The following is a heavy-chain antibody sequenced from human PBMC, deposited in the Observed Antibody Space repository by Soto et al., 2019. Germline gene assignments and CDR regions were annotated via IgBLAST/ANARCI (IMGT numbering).Heavy chain of an antibody. V-gene: IGHV4-30-4*01. Sequence: QVQLQESGPGLVKPSQTLSLTCTVSGGSISSGDYYWSWIRQPPGKGLEWIGYIYYSGSTYYNPSLKSRVTISEDTSKNQFSLKLSSVTAADTAVYYCARNVGGGYDPAQFDYWGQGTLVTVSS. CDR3: ARNVGGGYDPAQFDY. CDR1: GGSISSGDYY. D-gene: IGHD5-12*01. CDR2: IYYSGST. J-gene: IGHJ4*02.